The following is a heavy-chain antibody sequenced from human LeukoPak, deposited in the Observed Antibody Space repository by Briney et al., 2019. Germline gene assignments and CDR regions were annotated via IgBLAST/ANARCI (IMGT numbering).Heavy chain of an antibody. J-gene: IGHJ4*02. CDR2: ITPSGDGT. V-gene: IGHV3-23*01. CDR3: ATYELGTSDY. Sequence: GGSLRLSCAASGFTFSSRGMSWDRQAPGKGLEWVSSITPSGDGTYYAASVKGRFTISRDNSKDTLYLQMNSLRAEDTAVYYCATYELGTSDYWGQGTLVTVSS. CDR1: GFTFSSRG. D-gene: IGHD7-27*01.